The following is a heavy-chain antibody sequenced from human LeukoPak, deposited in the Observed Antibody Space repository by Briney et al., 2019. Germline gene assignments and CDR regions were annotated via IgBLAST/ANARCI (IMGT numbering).Heavy chain of an antibody. J-gene: IGHJ3*02. CDR3: ARVSSSGVFRAFDI. Sequence: GRPLRLSCAASGFTFSSYSMNWVRQAPGKGLEWVSSISSTSSYIYYADSVKGRFTISRDNAKNSLYLQMNSLRAEDTAVYYCARVSSSGVFRAFDIWGQGTMVTVSS. CDR2: ISSTSSYI. D-gene: IGHD6-6*01. CDR1: GFTFSSYS. V-gene: IGHV3-21*01.